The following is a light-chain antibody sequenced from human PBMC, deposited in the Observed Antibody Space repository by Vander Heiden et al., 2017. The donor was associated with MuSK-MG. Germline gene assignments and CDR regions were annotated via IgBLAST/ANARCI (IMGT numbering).Light chain of an antibody. CDR1: NSNIGNNY. Sequence: QSVLTQPPSASEPPGQRVTISCSGSNSNIGNNYVSWYQQFPGAAPKLLIYRHSRRPSGVPDRFSGSKSGSSASLDISGLRSEDEADYYCGSWDDSLGAWVFGGGTKLTVL. CDR2: RHS. V-gene: IGLV1-47*01. CDR3: GSWDDSLGAWV. J-gene: IGLJ3*02.